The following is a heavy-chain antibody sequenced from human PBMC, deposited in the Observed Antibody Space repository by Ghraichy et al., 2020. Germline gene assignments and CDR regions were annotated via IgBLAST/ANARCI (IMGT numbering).Heavy chain of an antibody. D-gene: IGHD3-10*01. CDR3: AKENYYGSGSSDS. V-gene: IGHV3-23*01. CDR2: ISGSGHNT. Sequence: GSLRLSCAASGFTFSPYAMTWVRQAPGKGLEWVSIISGSGHNTYYADSVKGRFTVSRDNSKNTLYLQMNSLRAEDTVVYYCAKENYYGSGSSDSWGQGTLVTVSS. J-gene: IGHJ4*02. CDR1: GFTFSPYA.